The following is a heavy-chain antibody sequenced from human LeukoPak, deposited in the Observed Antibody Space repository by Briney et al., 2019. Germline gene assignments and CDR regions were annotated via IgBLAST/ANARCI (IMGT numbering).Heavy chain of an antibody. D-gene: IGHD6-13*01. V-gene: IGHV1-24*01. Sequence: ASVKVSCKVSGYTLTELSMHWVRQAPGKGLEWMGGFDPEDGETIYAQKFQGRVTMTEDTSTDTAYMELSSLRSEDTAVYYCATDANRGSSWYLFDYWGQGTLVTVSS. J-gene: IGHJ4*02. CDR1: GYTLTELS. CDR2: FDPEDGET. CDR3: ATDANRGSSWYLFDY.